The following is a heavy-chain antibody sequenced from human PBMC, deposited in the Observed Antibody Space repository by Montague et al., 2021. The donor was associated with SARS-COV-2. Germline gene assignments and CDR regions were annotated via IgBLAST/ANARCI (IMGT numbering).Heavy chain of an antibody. CDR1: GYSFSSYW. CDR3: ARHEFYYDGPVGVAFDL. Sequence: QSGAEVKKPGESLKISCKGYGYSFSSYWIAWVRQMPGKGLEYMGIIYPRDLDTKYSPAFQGQVSISADKSISTAYLQWSSLKASDTAMYYCARHEFYYDGPVGVAFDLWGQGTLVTVSS. J-gene: IGHJ4*01. V-gene: IGHV5-51*01. CDR2: IYPRDLDT. D-gene: IGHD3-10*01.